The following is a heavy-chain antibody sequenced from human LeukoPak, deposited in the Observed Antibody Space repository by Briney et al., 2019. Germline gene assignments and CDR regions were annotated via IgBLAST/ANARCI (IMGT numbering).Heavy chain of an antibody. CDR1: GVSISNSSYY. CDR2: IYSTGST. J-gene: IGHJ6*03. Sequence: SETLSLTCTVSGVSISNSSYYWRWVRQPAGKELEWIGRIYSTGSTNYNPSLKSRVTISVDTSKNPFSLKLSSVTAADTAVYYCAREGTYYYDRSGYRRYYYYYMDVWGKGTTVTVSS. D-gene: IGHD3-22*01. V-gene: IGHV4-61*02. CDR3: AREGTYYYDRSGYRRYYYYYMDV.